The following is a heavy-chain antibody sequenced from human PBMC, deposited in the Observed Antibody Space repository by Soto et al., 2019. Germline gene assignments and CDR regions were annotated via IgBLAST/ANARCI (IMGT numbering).Heavy chain of an antibody. D-gene: IGHD3-22*01. V-gene: IGHV3-33*01. CDR3: ARDYDSSGYPRYYFDY. CDR1: GFTFSSYG. J-gene: IGHJ4*02. Sequence: QVQLVESGGGVVQPGRSLRLSCAASGFTFSSYGMHWVRQAPGKGLEWGAIIWYDGSNKYYADSVKGRFTISRDNSKNTLYLKMNSLRAEDTAVYYCARDYDSSGYPRYYFDYWGQGTLVTVSS. CDR2: IWYDGSNK.